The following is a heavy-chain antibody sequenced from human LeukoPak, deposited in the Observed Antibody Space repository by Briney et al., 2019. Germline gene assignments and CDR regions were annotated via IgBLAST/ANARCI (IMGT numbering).Heavy chain of an antibody. CDR2: IYYSGST. V-gene: IGHV4-39*07. CDR3: ARDPLSGYSYGYYLDY. CDR1: GGSISSSCYY. Sequence: SETLSLTCTVSGGSISSSCYYWGWIRQPPGKGLEWIRRIYYSGSTYYSPSVKSRVTISVDTSKNQFSLKLSSVTAADTAVYYCARDPLSGYSYGYYLDYWGQGTLVTVSS. D-gene: IGHD5-18*01. J-gene: IGHJ4*02.